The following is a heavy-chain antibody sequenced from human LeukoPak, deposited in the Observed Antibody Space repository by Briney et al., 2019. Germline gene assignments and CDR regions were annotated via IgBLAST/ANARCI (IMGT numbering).Heavy chain of an antibody. CDR3: ARGMDLEGLDY. J-gene: IGHJ4*02. Sequence: PSETLSLTCAVYGGSFTDYNWTWLRQSPEKGLEWIGEINDSATTHYNPSLKSRVTISVDTAKHQFSLRMRSLTAADTAVYYCARGMDLEGLDYWGQGTPVTVSS. D-gene: IGHD3/OR15-3a*01. CDR2: INDSATT. V-gene: IGHV4-34*01. CDR1: GGSFTDYN.